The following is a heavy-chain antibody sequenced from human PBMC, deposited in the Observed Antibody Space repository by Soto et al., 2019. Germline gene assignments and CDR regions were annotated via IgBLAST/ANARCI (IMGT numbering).Heavy chain of an antibody. V-gene: IGHV3-21*01. CDR3: ARDHYYDSSGYFCF. CDR1: GFTFSSFN. CDR2: ISSSSSYI. D-gene: IGHD3-22*01. Sequence: PGGSLRLSCAASGFTFSSFNMNWVRQAPGKGLEWVSSISSSSSYIYYADSVKGRFTISRDNAKNSLYLQMNSLRAEDTAVYYCARDHYYDSSGYFCFWGQGTPVTVSS. J-gene: IGHJ4*02.